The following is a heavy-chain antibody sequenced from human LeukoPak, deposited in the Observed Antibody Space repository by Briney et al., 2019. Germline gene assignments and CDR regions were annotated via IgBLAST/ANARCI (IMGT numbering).Heavy chain of an antibody. CDR3: AKDHGSGS. J-gene: IGHJ4*02. Sequence: GSLRLSCVVSGLTVSNNYMSWVRQAPGKGLEWVSVIYSDGTTRNADSVKGRFTISRDNSKNTLYLQMNSLRAEDTAVYYCAKDHGSGSWGQGTLVTVSS. CDR1: GLTVSNNY. CDR2: IYSDGTT. D-gene: IGHD3-10*01. V-gene: IGHV3-53*01.